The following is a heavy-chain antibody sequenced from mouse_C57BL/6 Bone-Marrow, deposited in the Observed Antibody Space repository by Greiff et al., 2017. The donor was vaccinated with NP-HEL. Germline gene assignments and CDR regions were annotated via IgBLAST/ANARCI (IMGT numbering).Heavy chain of an antibody. D-gene: IGHD1-1*01. J-gene: IGHJ1*03. CDR2: IDPSDSYT. CDR3: ARSSFYYGSSYVNWYFDV. Sequence: QVQLQQPGAELVRPGTSVKLSCKASGYTFTSYWMHWVKQRPGQGLEWIGVIDPSDSYTNYNQKFKGKATLTVDTSSSTAYMQLSSLTSEDSAVYYCARSSFYYGSSYVNWYFDVWGTGTTVTVSS. V-gene: IGHV1-59*01. CDR1: GYTFTSYW.